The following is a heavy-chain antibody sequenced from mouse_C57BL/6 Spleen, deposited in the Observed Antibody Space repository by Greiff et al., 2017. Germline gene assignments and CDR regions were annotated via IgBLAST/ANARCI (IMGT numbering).Heavy chain of an antibody. CDR1: GFTFSDYG. J-gene: IGHJ2*01. CDR2: ISSGSSTI. D-gene: IGHD2-3*01. CDR3: ARHGYSYYFDY. Sequence: EVKLMESGGGLVKPGGSLKLSCAASGFTFSDYGMHWVRQAPEKGLEWVAYISSGSSTIYYADTVKGRFTISRDNAKNTLFLQMTSLRSEDTAMYYCARHGYSYYFDYWGQGTTLTVSS. V-gene: IGHV5-17*01.